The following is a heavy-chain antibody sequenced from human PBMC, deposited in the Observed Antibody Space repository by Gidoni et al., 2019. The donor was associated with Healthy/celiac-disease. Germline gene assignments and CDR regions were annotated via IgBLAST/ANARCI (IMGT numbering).Heavy chain of an antibody. CDR1: GFTFDDYA. V-gene: IGHV3-9*01. CDR2: ISWNSGSI. Sequence: EVQLVESGGGLVQPGRSLRLSCAASGFTFDDYAMHWVRQAPGKGLEWVSGISWNSGSIGYADSVKGRFTISRDNAKNSLYLQMNSLRAEDTALYYCAKDGGSYSWGQGTLVTVSS. CDR3: AKDGGSYS. J-gene: IGHJ4*02. D-gene: IGHD1-26*01.